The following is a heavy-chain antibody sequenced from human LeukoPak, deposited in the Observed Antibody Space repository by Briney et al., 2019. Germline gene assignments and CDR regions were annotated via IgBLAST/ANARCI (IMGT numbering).Heavy chain of an antibody. D-gene: IGHD3-22*01. J-gene: IGHJ3*02. V-gene: IGHV3-23*01. CDR1: GFTFSSYA. CDR3: AKDIGSGYYSGHDAFDI. Sequence: GGSLRLSCAASGFTFSSYAMSWVRQAPGKGLEWVSAISGSGGSTYYADSVKGRFTISRDNSKNTLYLQMNSLRAEDTAVYYCAKDIGSGYYSGHDAFDIWGQGTMVTVSS. CDR2: ISGSGGST.